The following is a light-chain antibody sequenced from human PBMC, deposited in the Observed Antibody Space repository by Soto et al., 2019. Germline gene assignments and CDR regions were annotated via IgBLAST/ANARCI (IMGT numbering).Light chain of an antibody. CDR1: QSVSSSY. Sequence: PGERATLSCRASQSVSSSYLAWYQQKPGQAPRLLIYGASSRATGIPDRFSGSGSGTDFTLTISRLEPEDFAVYYCQQYGSSSITFGQGTRLEIK. J-gene: IGKJ5*01. CDR2: GAS. CDR3: QQYGSSSIT. V-gene: IGKV3-20*01.